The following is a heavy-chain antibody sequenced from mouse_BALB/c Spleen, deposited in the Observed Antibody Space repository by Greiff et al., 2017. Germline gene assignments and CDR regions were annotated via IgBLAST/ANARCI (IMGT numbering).Heavy chain of an antibody. D-gene: IGHD2-10*02. CDR1: GFTFTDYY. J-gene: IGHJ1*01. Sequence: EVHLVESGGGLVQPGGSLRLSCATSGFTFTDYYMSWVRQPPGKALEWLGFIRNKANGYTTEYSASVKGRFTISRDNSQIILYLQMNTLRAEDSATYYCARAYGNYWYWDMDVWGEGTTVTVSS. V-gene: IGHV7-3*02. CDR2: IRNKANGYTT. CDR3: ARAYGNYWYWDMDV.